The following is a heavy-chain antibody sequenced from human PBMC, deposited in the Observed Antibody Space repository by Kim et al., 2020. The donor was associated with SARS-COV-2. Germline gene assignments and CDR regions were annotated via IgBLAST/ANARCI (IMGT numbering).Heavy chain of an antibody. Sequence: SETLSLTCAVSGGSISSSNWWSWVRQPPGKGLEWIGEIYHSGSTNYNPSLKSRVTISVDKSKNQFSLKLSSVTAADTAVYYCTRRGPRITMVRGVISYGMDVWGQGTTVTVSS. CDR3: TRRGPRITMVRGVISYGMDV. CDR1: GGSISSSNW. CDR2: IYHSGST. D-gene: IGHD3-10*01. J-gene: IGHJ6*02. V-gene: IGHV4-4*02.